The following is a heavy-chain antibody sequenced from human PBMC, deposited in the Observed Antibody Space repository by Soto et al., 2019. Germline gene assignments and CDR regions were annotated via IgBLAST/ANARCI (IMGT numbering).Heavy chain of an antibody. D-gene: IGHD6-19*01. CDR1: GGSINNGYW. Sequence: QVHLQESGPGLVKPSGTLSLTCGVSGGSINNGYWWTWVRQPPGKGLEWIGEKHHSGSTNYNLSLKSRVSISLDKSKNQFSLILSSVTAADTAVYYCAYSSGWWRWDVWGQGTTVTVSS. V-gene: IGHV4-4*02. J-gene: IGHJ6*02. CDR2: KHHSGST. CDR3: AYSSGWWRWDV.